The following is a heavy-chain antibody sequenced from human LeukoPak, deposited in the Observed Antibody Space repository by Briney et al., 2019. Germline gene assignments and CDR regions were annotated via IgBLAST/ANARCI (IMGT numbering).Heavy chain of an antibody. V-gene: IGHV3-23*01. CDR2: ISGSGGST. CDR3: AKVPGGGSPVGYFQH. D-gene: IGHD2-15*01. J-gene: IGHJ1*01. CDR1: GFTFSSYP. Sequence: GGSLRLSCAASGFTFSSYPMSWVRQAPGKGLEWVSAISGSGGSTYYADSVKGRFTISRDNSKNTLYLQMNSLRAEDTAVYYCAKVPGGGSPVGYFQHWGQGTLVTVSS.